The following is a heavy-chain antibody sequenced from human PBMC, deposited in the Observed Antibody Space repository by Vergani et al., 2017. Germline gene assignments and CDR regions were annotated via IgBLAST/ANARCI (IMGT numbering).Heavy chain of an antibody. V-gene: IGHV4-34*01. CDR2: INHSGST. Sequence: QVQLQQWGAGLLKPSETLSLTCAVSGGSFSGYYWSWIRQPPGKGLEWIGEINHSGSTNYNPSLKSRVTISVDTSKNQFSLKLSSVTAADTAVYYCARGDMGAGYSSGWRAAFDYWGQGTLVTVSS. D-gene: IGHD6-19*01. J-gene: IGHJ4*02. CDR3: ARGDMGAGYSSGWRAAFDY. CDR1: GGSFSGYY.